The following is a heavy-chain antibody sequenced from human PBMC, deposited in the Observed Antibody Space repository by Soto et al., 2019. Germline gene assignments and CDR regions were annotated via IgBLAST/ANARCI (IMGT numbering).Heavy chain of an antibody. CDR3: ARGEDIVVVPAAMVGDGYPGSSDAFYI. CDR2: ISYDGSNK. D-gene: IGHD2-2*01. Sequence: QVQLVESGGGVVQPGRSLRLSCAASGFTFSSYAMHWVRQAPGKGLEWVAVISYDGSNKYYADSVKGRFTISRDNSKNALYLQMNSLRGEDTAVYYCARGEDIVVVPAAMVGDGYPGSSDAFYIWGQGTMVPVSS. J-gene: IGHJ3*02. CDR1: GFTFSSYA. V-gene: IGHV3-30-3*01.